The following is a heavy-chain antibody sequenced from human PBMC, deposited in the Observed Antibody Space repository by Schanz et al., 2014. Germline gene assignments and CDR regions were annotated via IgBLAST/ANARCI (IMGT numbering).Heavy chain of an antibody. V-gene: IGHV3-23*04. Sequence: EVQLVESGGGLVQPGGSLRLSCAASGFTFTNYAMSWVRQAPGKGLEWVSLISDSGDTAYYADSVKGRFTISRDNFKGALYLQMNSLRAEDTAVYYCAKGRLGELSAFDIWGQGTMVTVSS. J-gene: IGHJ3*02. CDR2: ISDSGDTA. CDR1: GFTFTNYA. D-gene: IGHD3-10*01. CDR3: AKGRLGELSAFDI.